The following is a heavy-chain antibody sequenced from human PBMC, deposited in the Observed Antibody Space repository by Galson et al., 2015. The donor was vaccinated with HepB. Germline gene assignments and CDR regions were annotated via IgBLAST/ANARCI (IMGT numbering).Heavy chain of an antibody. V-gene: IGHV1-18*04. CDR3: ARDRRRTYYYDSSDNSHTFDAFDI. CDR2: ISAYNDNT. J-gene: IGHJ3*02. Sequence: SVKVSCKASGYTFTTYGISWVRQAPGQGLEWMGWISAYNDNTNYAQKFQGRVTMTTDTSTSTAYMELRSLRSDDTAVYYCARDRRRTYYYDSSDNSHTFDAFDIWGQGTMVTVSS. CDR1: GYTFTTYG. D-gene: IGHD3-22*01.